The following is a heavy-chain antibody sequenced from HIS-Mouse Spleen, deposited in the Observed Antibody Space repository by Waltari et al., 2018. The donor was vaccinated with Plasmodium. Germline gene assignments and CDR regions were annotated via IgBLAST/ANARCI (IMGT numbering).Heavy chain of an antibody. CDR1: GGSISSYY. J-gene: IGHJ3*02. CDR2: IYYSGST. D-gene: IGHD3-16*01. Sequence: QVQLQESGPGLVKPSETLSLTCPVSGGSISSYYWSWIRQPPGKGLEWIGDIYYSGSTNYNPSLKSRVTISVDTSKNQFSLKLSSVTAADTAVYYCARVGRRIWGAFDIWGQGTMVTVSS. V-gene: IGHV4-59*01. CDR3: ARVGRRIWGAFDI.